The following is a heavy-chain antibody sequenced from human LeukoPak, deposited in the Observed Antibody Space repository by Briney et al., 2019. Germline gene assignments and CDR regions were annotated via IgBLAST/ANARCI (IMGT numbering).Heavy chain of an antibody. CDR1: GFTFSSYG. D-gene: IGHD6-19*01. V-gene: IGHV3-30*02. J-gene: IGHJ5*02. Sequence: GGSLRLSCAASGFTFSSYGMHWVRQAPGKGLEWVAFIRYDGSKKYYADSVKGRFTISRDNAKNSLYLQMNSLRAEDTAVYYCARDWSGWSFDPWGQGTLVTVSS. CDR2: IRYDGSKK. CDR3: ARDWSGWSFDP.